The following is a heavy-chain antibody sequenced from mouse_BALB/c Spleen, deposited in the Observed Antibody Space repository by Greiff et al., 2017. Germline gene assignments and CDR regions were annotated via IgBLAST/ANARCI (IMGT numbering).Heavy chain of an antibody. CDR2: ISNGGGST. D-gene: IGHD3-1*01. V-gene: IGHV5-12-2*01. J-gene: IGHJ3*01. CDR1: GFTFSSYT. CDR3: ASPNSSGYPAWFAY. Sequence: EVKLVESGGGLVKPGGSLKLSCAASGFTFSSYTMSWVRQTPEKRLEWVAYISNGGGSTYYPDTVKGRFTISRDNAKNTLYLQMSSLKSEDTAMYYCASPNSSGYPAWFAYWGQGTLVTVSA.